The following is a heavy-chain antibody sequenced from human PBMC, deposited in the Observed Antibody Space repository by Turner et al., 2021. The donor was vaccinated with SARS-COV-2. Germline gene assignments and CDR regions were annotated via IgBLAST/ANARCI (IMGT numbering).Heavy chain of an antibody. V-gene: IGHV1-2*04. J-gene: IGHJ5*02. D-gene: IGHD5-18*01. CDR3: AREDRGYSYGYGRFDP. CDR2: ITPNSGGT. CDR1: GYTFTGYY. Sequence: QVQLVQSGAEVKKPGASVKVSCKASGYTFTGYYMHWVRQAPGQGLEWMGWITPNSGGTNYAQKFQGWVTMTRDTSISTAYMELSRLRSDDTAVYYCAREDRGYSYGYGRFDPWGQGTLVTVSS.